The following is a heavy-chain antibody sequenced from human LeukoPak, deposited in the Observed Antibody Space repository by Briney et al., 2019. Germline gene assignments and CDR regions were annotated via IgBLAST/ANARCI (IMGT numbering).Heavy chain of an antibody. J-gene: IGHJ4*02. D-gene: IGHD6-19*01. CDR1: GYTFTDFSDYY. V-gene: IGHV1-2*02. Sequence: ASVKVSCRASGYTFTDFSDYYIHWVRQAPGQGLEWMGWINPNSGATYYAHKFQGRVTMTRDTSINTAYMELSRLTSDDTVVYFCVRASTGWYFDYWGQGTLVSVSS. CDR2: INPNSGAT. CDR3: VRASTGWYFDY.